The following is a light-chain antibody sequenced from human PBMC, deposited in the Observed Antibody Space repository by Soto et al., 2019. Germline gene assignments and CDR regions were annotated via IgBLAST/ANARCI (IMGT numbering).Light chain of an antibody. CDR2: RAS. CDR1: QSLSDN. J-gene: IGKJ1*01. CDR3: QQYGSSRRT. V-gene: IGKV3-15*01. Sequence: IVMTQSPDTLAVSPGETVTLSCRASQSLSDNLAWYQQKTGQPPRLLIFRASTRASGIPARFSGGGSGTEFTLTISRVQSEDFAVYYCQQYGSSRRTFGQGTKVDIK.